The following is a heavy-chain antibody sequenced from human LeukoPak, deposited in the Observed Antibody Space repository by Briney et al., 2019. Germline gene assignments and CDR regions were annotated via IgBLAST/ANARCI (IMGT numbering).Heavy chain of an antibody. CDR2: INPDGSTT. Sequence: GSLRLSCAASGFTFSTYWMHWVRQAPGEGLVWVSRINPDGSTTSYADSVKGRFTISRDNSKNTLYLQMNSLRAEDTAVYYCAKDSIPEYYYYYMDVWGKGTTVTVSS. CDR1: GFTFSTYW. CDR3: AKDSIPEYYYYYMDV. V-gene: IGHV3-74*01. J-gene: IGHJ6*03.